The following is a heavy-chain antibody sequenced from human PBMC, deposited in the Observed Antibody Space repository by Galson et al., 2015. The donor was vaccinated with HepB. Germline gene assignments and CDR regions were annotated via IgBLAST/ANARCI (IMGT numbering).Heavy chain of an antibody. J-gene: IGHJ6*02. CDR3: ARDSRLELRLNNYFSYGMDV. V-gene: IGHV1-18*01. CDR1: GYSFSNYG. CDR2: FSGYDGST. D-gene: IGHD1-1*01. Sequence: SVKVSCKASGYSFSNYGLSWIRQAPGRGLEWLGWFSGYDGSTTYAPRFQGRVSMTADASTGTAYLELRNLRSDDTAVYYCARDSRLELRLNNYFSYGMDVWGQGSAVIVSS.